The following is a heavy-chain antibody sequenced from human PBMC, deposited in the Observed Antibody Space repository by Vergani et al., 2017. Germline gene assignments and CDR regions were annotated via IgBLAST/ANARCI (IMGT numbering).Heavy chain of an antibody. J-gene: IGHJ4*02. CDR1: GGPISSGSYY. CDR3: ARGLDGVRHDFWSGYYLGYFDY. D-gene: IGHD3-3*01. V-gene: IGHV4-30-4*01. CDR2: IYYSGST. Sequence: QVQLQESGPGLVKPSETLSLTCAVSGGPISSGSYYWSWIRQPPGKGLEWIGYIYYSGSTYYNPSLKSRVTISVDTSKNQFSLKLSSVTAADTAVYYCARGLDGVRHDFWSGYYLGYFDYWGQGTLVTVSS.